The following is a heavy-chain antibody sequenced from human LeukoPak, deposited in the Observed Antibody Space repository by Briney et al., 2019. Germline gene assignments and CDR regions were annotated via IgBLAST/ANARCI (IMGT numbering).Heavy chain of an antibody. J-gene: IGHJ4*02. D-gene: IGHD1-1*01. CDR2: FDPEDGET. CDR1: GYNLTELS. V-gene: IGHV1-24*01. Sequence: GASVKVSCKVSGYNLTELSMHWVRQAPGKGLEWMGGFDPEDGETIYAQKFQGRVTMTEDTSTDTAYMELSSLRSEDTAVYYCASKLERHPRAFFDYWGQGTLVTVSS. CDR3: ASKLERHPRAFFDY.